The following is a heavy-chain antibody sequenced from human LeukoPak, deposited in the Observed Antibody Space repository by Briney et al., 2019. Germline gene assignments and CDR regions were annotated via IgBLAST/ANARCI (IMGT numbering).Heavy chain of an antibody. CDR1: GYTFTSYG. J-gene: IGHJ4*02. CDR2: INAYNGNT. V-gene: IGHV1-18*04. D-gene: IGHD3-16*02. CDR3: ARGVDYDYIWGSYHLDY. Sequence: GASVKVSCKASGYTFTSYGISWVRQAPGQGLEWMGWINAYNGNTNYAQKLQGRVTMTTDTSTSTAYMELRSLRSDDTAVYYCARGVDYDYIWGSYHLDYWGQGTLVTVSS.